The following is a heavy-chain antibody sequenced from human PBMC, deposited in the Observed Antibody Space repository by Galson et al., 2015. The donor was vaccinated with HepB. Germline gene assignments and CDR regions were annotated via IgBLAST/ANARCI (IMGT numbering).Heavy chain of an antibody. Sequence: SVKVSCKASGYTFTGYYMHSVRPAPGQGLEWRGWINPNSGGTNYAQKFQGWVTMTRDTSISTAYMELSRLRSDDTAVYYCARDARRMYPETGDYPRFNIYYGMDVWGQGTTVTVSS. D-gene: IGHD4-17*01. CDR2: INPNSGGT. J-gene: IGHJ6*02. CDR1: GYTFTGYY. CDR3: ARDARRMYPETGDYPRFNIYYGMDV. V-gene: IGHV1-2*04.